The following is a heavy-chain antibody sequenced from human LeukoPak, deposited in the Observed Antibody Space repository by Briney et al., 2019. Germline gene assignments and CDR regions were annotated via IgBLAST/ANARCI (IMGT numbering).Heavy chain of an antibody. V-gene: IGHV3-30-3*01. CDR2: ISYDGTEK. J-gene: IGHJ4*02. D-gene: IGHD4-17*01. Sequence: GSSLRLSCAASGLSFSSYAMHWVRQAPGKGLEWVAAISYDGTEKYYGDSVKGRFTISRDNSKNTLYLQMNSLRAEDTALYYCARDGHGVPLDYWGQGTLVTVSP. CDR3: ARDGHGVPLDY. CDR1: GLSFSSYA.